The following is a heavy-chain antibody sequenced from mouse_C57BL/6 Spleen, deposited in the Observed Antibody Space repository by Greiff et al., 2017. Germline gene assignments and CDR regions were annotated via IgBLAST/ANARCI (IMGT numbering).Heavy chain of an antibody. Sequence: DVQLVESGPVLVKPGASVKMSCKASGYTFTDYYMHWVKQSHGKSLEWIGVINPYNGGTSYNQKFKGKAALTVDTSSSTAYMELNSLTSEDSAVYYCARSQNWAWFADWGQGTLVTVSA. V-gene: IGHV1-19*01. CDR3: ARSQNWAWFAD. D-gene: IGHD4-1*01. CDR2: INPYNGGT. CDR1: GYTFTDYY. J-gene: IGHJ3*01.